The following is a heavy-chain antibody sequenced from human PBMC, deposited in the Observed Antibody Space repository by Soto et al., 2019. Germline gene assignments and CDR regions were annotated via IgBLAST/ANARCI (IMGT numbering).Heavy chain of an antibody. CDR1: GFTFGDYA. V-gene: IGHV3-49*03. D-gene: IGHD3-22*01. J-gene: IGHJ5*02. CDR3: TPSYYYDSSGYQFSNWFDP. CDR2: IRSKAYGGTT. Sequence: GGSLRLSCTASGFTFGDYAMSWFRQAPGKGLEWVGFIRSKAYGGTTEYAASVKGRFTISRDDFKSIAYLQMNSLKTEDTAVYYCTPSYYYDSSGYQFSNWFDPWGQGTLVTVSS.